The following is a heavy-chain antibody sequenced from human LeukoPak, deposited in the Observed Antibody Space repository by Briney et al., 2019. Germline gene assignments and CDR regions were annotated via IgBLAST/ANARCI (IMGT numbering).Heavy chain of an antibody. Sequence: SETLSLTCTVSGGSISSHNYYWGWIRQSPGKGLEWIGSIHYSGATYYNPSLKSRVIISVDTSKNQFSLKLSSVTAADTAVYYCARDGDYIDYWGQGTLVTVSS. V-gene: IGHV4-39*07. CDR2: IHYSGAT. CDR3: ARDGDYIDY. J-gene: IGHJ4*02. D-gene: IGHD4-17*01. CDR1: GGSISSHNYY.